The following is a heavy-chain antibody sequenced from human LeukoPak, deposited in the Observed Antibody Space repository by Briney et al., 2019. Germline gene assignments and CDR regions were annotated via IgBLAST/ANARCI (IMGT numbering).Heavy chain of an antibody. CDR1: GFTFSSYG. CDR2: IRYDGCNK. D-gene: IGHD3-9*01. V-gene: IGHV3-30*02. CDR3: VRGLRYFDWLLEY. Sequence: GGSLRLSCAASGFTFSSYGMHWVRQAPGKGLEGVAFIRYDGCNKYYADSVKGRFTISRDNSKNTLYLQMNSLRAEDTAVYYGVRGLRYFDWLLEYWGQGTLVTVSS. J-gene: IGHJ4*02.